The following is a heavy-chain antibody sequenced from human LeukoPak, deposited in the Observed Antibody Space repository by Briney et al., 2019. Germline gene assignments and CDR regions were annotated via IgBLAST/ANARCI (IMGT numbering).Heavy chain of an antibody. CDR1: GFTFSDYY. J-gene: IGHJ6*02. CDR2: ISSSGSTI. CDR3: ARADRSLYYYYGMDV. D-gene: IGHD3-22*01. V-gene: IGHV3-11*01. Sequence: GGSLRLSCAASGFTFSDYYMSWIRQAPGKGLEWVSYISSSGSTIYYADSVKGRFTISRDNAKNSLYLQMNSLRAEDTAVYYCARADRSLYYYYGMDVWGQGTTVTVSS.